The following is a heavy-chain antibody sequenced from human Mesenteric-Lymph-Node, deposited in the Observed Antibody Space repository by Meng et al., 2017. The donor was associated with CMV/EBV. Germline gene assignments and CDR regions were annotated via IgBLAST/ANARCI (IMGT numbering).Heavy chain of an antibody. Sequence: LSLTCAASGFTFSSYSMNWVRQAPGKGLEWVSSISSSSSYIYYADSVKGRFTISRDNAKNTLYLQMNSLRVEDTAVYYCAAWAHILAVAPTGDDYWGQGTLVTVSS. CDR2: ISSSSSYI. V-gene: IGHV3-21*01. CDR3: AAWAHILAVAPTGDDY. J-gene: IGHJ4*02. D-gene: IGHD7-27*01. CDR1: GFTFSSYS.